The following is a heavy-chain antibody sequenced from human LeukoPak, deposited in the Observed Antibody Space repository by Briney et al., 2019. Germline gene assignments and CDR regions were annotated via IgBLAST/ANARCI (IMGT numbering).Heavy chain of an antibody. V-gene: IGHV4-34*01. J-gene: IGHJ4*02. Sequence: SETLSLTRAVYVGSLRGYYWSGIRHPPGRGLEWMGEINHSGSTKYNPSLKSRVTISVDTSKNQFTLKLSSVTAADTAVYYCARSHWGTSYYDRSGYRRTDYFDYWCQGTLVIVSS. CDR2: INHSGST. CDR3: ARSHWGTSYYDRSGYRRTDYFDY. D-gene: IGHD3-22*01. CDR1: VGSLRGYY.